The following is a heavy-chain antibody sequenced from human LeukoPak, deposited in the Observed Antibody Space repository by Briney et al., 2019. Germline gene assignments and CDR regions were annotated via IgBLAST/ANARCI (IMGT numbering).Heavy chain of an antibody. CDR3: AREGRSEIDY. CDR2: ITDSGDTT. V-gene: IGHV3-23*01. Sequence: GGSLRLSCAASGFTFSSFAMSWVRQAPGKGLEWVSTITDSGDTTYSADSVKGRFTISRDNSKNTLYLQMNSLRAEDTAVYYCAREGRSEIDYWGQGTLVTVSS. D-gene: IGHD3-10*01. J-gene: IGHJ4*02. CDR1: GFTFSSFA.